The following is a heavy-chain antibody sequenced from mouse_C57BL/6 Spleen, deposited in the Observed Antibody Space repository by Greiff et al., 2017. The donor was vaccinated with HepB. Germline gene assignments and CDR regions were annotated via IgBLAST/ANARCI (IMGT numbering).Heavy chain of an antibody. CDR3: AFITTVVGDY. V-gene: IGHV1-59*01. J-gene: IGHJ2*01. CDR2: IDPSDSYT. CDR1: GYTFTSYW. D-gene: IGHD1-1*01. Sequence: VQLQQPGAELVRPGTSVKLSCKASGYTFTSYWMHWVKQRPGQGLEWIGVIDPSDSYTNYNQKFKGKATLTVDTSSSTAYMQLSSLTSEDSAVYYCAFITTVVGDYWGQGTTLTVSS.